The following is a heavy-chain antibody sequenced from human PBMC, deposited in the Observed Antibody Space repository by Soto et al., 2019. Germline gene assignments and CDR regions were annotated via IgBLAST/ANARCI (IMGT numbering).Heavy chain of an antibody. J-gene: IGHJ6*02. D-gene: IGHD2-15*01. CDR1: GYTFTSYY. Sequence: VASVKVSCKASGYTFTSYYMHWLRQSPGQGLEWMGIINPSGGSTSYAQKFQGRVTMTRDTSTSTVYMELSSLRSEDTAVYYCARDGSWPDYYYYYGMDVWGQGTTVTVSS. V-gene: IGHV1-46*01. CDR2: INPSGGST. CDR3: ARDGSWPDYYYYYGMDV.